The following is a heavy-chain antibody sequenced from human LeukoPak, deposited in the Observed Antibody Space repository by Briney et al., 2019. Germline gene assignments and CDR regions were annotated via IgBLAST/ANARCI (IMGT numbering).Heavy chain of an antibody. CDR3: AKDWKTWNQEFDA. Sequence: GGSLRLSCAASGFIFSGYAMTWVRQAPGKGLEWVSTISGSGGTTYYADSVRGRFTISRDSSGNTLYLHMHGLRAEDTAVYYCAKDWKTWNQEFDAWGQGTLVTVSS. V-gene: IGHV3-23*01. CDR2: ISGSGGTT. CDR1: GFIFSGYA. D-gene: IGHD1-14*01. J-gene: IGHJ5*02.